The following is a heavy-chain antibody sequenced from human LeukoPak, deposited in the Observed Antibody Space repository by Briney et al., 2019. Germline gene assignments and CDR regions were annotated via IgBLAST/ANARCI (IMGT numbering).Heavy chain of an antibody. CDR1: GFTFSSYG. D-gene: IGHD4-23*01. V-gene: IGHV3-53*01. Sequence: GGSLRLSCAASGFTFSSYGMHWVRQAPGKGLEWVSIIYSGGSTYYADAVKGRFTISRDNSKNTLYLQMNSLRAEDTALYYCARDDGIGGPFDYWGQGTLVTVSS. CDR3: ARDDGIGGPFDY. CDR2: IYSGGST. J-gene: IGHJ4*02.